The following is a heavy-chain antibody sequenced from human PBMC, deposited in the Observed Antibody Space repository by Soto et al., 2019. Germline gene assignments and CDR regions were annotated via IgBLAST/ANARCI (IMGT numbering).Heavy chain of an antibody. Sequence: GVSLRLSWAVSGLTFGSYWMNWVRLIPGKGLEWVAYIKPDGSATYYVDSVKGRFTISRDNAKNSLYLQMNSLRVEDTSVYYCARAGYCGPGCYYYFDCWGKGSLVTVSS. D-gene: IGHD2-21*02. CDR2: IKPDGSAT. CDR3: ARAGYCGPGCYYYFDC. V-gene: IGHV3-7*01. CDR1: GLTFGSYW. J-gene: IGHJ4*02.